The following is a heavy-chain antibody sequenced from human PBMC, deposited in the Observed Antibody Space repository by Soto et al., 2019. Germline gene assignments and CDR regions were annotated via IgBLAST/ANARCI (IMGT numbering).Heavy chain of an antibody. D-gene: IGHD3-3*01. CDR1: GFTFSSYA. Sequence: GGSLRLSCTVSGFTFSSYAMTWVRQAPGKGLEWVSVISAGGGTAFYADSVKGRFTISRDNSKNTLYLQMNSLRAEDTAVYYFAKTFRSGYYRVDYCCQGTLVTVSS. V-gene: IGHV3-23*01. CDR3: AKTFRSGYYRVDY. J-gene: IGHJ4*02. CDR2: ISAGGGTA.